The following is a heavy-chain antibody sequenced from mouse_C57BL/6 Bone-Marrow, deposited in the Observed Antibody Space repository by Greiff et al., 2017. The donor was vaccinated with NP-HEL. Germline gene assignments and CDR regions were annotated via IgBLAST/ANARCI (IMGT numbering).Heavy chain of an antibody. J-gene: IGHJ4*01. CDR1: GYTFTSYW. D-gene: IGHD1-1*01. Sequence: QVQLQQPGAELVKPGASVKLSCKASGYTFTSYWMQWVKQRPGQGLEWIGEIDPSDSYTNYNQKFKGKATLTVDTSSSTAYMQLSSLTSDDSAVYYCARATVVVLYAMDYWGQGTSVTVCS. CDR2: IDPSDSYT. V-gene: IGHV1-50*01. CDR3: ARATVVVLYAMDY.